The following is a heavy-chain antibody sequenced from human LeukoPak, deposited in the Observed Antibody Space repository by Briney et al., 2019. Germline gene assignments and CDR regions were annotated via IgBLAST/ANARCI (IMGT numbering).Heavy chain of an antibody. CDR3: ARYSGSYYYGMDV. J-gene: IGHJ6*02. V-gene: IGHV3-53*01. CDR1: GFTVSSNY. D-gene: IGHD1-26*01. Sequence: GRSLRLSCAASGFTVSSNYMSWVRQAPGKGLEWVSVIYSGGSTYYADSVKGRFTISRDNSKNTLYLQMNSLRAEDTAVYYCARYSGSYYYGMDVWGQGTTVTVSS. CDR2: IYSGGST.